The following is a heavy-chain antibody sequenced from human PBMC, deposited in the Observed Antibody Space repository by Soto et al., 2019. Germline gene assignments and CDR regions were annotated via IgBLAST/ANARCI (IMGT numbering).Heavy chain of an antibody. CDR3: AIITGGEYMFSF. D-gene: IGHD3-10*02. J-gene: IGHJ4*02. Sequence: QLQESGPGLVKPSETLSLTCTVSGASVGDSTYQWGWVRQPPGKGLEWLGSVYYTGSSSTGSTYYNPSPRGRVTISVDPAKNQVSLRASGVTAADTALYHCAIITGGEYMFSFWGQGTQVTVSS. CDR1: GASVGDSTYQ. V-gene: IGHV4-39*01. CDR2: VYYTGSSSTGST.